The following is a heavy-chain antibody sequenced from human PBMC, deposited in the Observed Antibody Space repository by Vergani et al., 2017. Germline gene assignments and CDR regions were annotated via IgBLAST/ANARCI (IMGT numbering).Heavy chain of an antibody. Sequence: EVQLVESGGGLVQPGGSLRLSCAASGFTFSSYDMHWVRQATGKGLEWVSAIGTAGDTYYPGSVKGRFTISRENAKNSVYLQMNSLRAGDTAVYYCAREGVGFGAFDIWGQGTMVTVSS. V-gene: IGHV3-13*01. CDR1: GFTFSSYD. D-gene: IGHD3-10*01. CDR3: AREGVGFGAFDI. CDR2: IGTAGDT. J-gene: IGHJ3*02.